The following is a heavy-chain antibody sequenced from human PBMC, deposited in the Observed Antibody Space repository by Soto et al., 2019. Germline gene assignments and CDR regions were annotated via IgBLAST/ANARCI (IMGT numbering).Heavy chain of an antibody. Sequence: PSETLSLTCTVSGGSISSYYWSWIRQPAGKGPEWIGRIYTSGSTNYNPSLKSRVTMSVDTSKNQFSLKLSFVTAADTAVYYCARACSSNSCYDLFDYWGQGTLVTVSS. J-gene: IGHJ4*02. V-gene: IGHV4-4*07. D-gene: IGHD2-2*01. CDR1: GGSISSYY. CDR2: IYTSGST. CDR3: ARACSSNSCYDLFDY.